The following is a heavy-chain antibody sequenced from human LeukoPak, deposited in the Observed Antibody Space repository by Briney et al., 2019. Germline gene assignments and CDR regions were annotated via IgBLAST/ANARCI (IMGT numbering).Heavy chain of an antibody. CDR2: ISGSGSST. CDR3: AKGKQWLIPNWFDP. V-gene: IGHV3-23*01. Sequence: GGSLRLSCAASGFTFSSYSMSWVRQTXXXXXEWVXSISGSGSSTNYADSVKGRFTISRDDSKNTLHLQMDSLRADDTAVYYCAKGKQWLIPNWFDPWGQGTLVTVSS. J-gene: IGHJ5*02. D-gene: IGHD6-19*01. CDR1: GFTFSSYS.